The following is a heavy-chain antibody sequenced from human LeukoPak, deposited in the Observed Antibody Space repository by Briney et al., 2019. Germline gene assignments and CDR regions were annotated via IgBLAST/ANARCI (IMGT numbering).Heavy chain of an antibody. V-gene: IGHV4-59*01. D-gene: IGHD3-16*01. CDR2: IYYSGST. CDR1: GGSISSYY. J-gene: IGHJ3*02. Sequence: SKTLSLTCTVSGGSISSYYWSWIRQPPGKGLEWIGYIYYSGSTNYNPSLKSRVTISVDTSKNQFSLKLSSVTAADTAVYYCAREKGGMGIFDIWGQGTMVTVSS. CDR3: AREKGGMGIFDI.